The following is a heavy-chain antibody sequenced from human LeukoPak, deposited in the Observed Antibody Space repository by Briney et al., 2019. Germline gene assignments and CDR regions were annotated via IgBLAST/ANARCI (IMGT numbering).Heavy chain of an antibody. D-gene: IGHD5-18*01. J-gene: IGHJ4*02. Sequence: PGGSLRLSCAASGFTFSSYAMHWVRQAPGKGLEWVAVISYDGSNKYYADSVKGRFTISRDNSKNTLYLQMNSLRAEDTAVYYCARDRIQLWPKYYFGYWGQGTLVTVSS. V-gene: IGHV3-30-3*01. CDR3: ARDRIQLWPKYYFGY. CDR1: GFTFSSYA. CDR2: ISYDGSNK.